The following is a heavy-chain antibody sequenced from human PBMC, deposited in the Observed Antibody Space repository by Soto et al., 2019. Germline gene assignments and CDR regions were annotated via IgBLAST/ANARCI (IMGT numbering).Heavy chain of an antibody. CDR2: ISGSGGST. Sequence: GGSLRLSCAASGFTFSSYAMSWVRQAPGKGLEWVSAISGSGGSTYYADSVKGRFTISRDNSKNTLYLQMNSLRAEDTAVYYCARPKLQGGNYYYYGMDVWGQGTTVTVSS. V-gene: IGHV3-23*01. D-gene: IGHD1-7*01. J-gene: IGHJ6*02. CDR1: GFTFSSYA. CDR3: ARPKLQGGNYYYYGMDV.